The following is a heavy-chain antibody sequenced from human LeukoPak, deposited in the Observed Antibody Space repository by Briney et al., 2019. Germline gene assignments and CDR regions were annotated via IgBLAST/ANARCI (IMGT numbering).Heavy chain of an antibody. CDR3: ARVPAWGSGTD. CDR2: VYIGGNT. J-gene: IGHJ4*02. CDR1: GFTVSSNY. V-gene: IGHV3-66*01. Sequence: GGSLRLSCAASGFTVSSNYMTWVRQAPGKGLEWVSLVYIGGNTYYADSVKGRFTISRDNSKNTLYLQMNSLRAEDTAVYFCARVPAWGSGTDWGQGTLVTVSS. D-gene: IGHD3-16*01.